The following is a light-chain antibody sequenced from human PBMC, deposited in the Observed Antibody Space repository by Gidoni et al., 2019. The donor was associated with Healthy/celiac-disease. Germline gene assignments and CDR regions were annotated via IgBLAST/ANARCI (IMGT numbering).Light chain of an antibody. Sequence: DIQMTQSPSTLSASVGDRVTITCRASQCISSWLAWYQQKPGKAPKLLIYKASSLESGIPSRFSGSGSGTEFTLTISSLQPDDFATYYCQQYNSYSPLTFGGXTKVEIK. CDR1: QCISSW. J-gene: IGKJ4*01. CDR3: QQYNSYSPLT. CDR2: KAS. V-gene: IGKV1-5*03.